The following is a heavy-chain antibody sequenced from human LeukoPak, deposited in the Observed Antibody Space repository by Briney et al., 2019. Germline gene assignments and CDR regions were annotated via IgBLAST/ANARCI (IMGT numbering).Heavy chain of an antibody. V-gene: IGHV1-69*04. CDR3: ARYIHPQGLVGYAMDV. CDR1: GGPFNSYA. Sequence: SVKVSCKAPGGPFNSYAIHWVRQAPGQGLEWMGRIIVILGVTNYAQRFQGRVTISADKSTTTAYMELSSLTSEDTAVYYCARYIHPQGLVGYAMDVWGQGTTVIVSS. D-gene: IGHD2-15*01. CDR2: IIVILGVT. J-gene: IGHJ6*02.